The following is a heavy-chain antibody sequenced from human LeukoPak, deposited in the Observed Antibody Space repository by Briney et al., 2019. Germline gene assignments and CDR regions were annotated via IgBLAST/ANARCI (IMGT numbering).Heavy chain of an antibody. CDR3: ATLGYCSSTSCR. V-gene: IGHV1-2*02. J-gene: IGHJ4*02. CDR1: GYTFTGYY. CDR2: INPNRGGT. Sequence: GASVKVSCKASGYTFTGYYMHWVRQAPGQGLEWMGWINPNRGGTNYAQKFQGRVTMTRDTSISTAYMELSRLRSDDTAVYYCATLGYCSSTSCRWGQGTLVTVSS. D-gene: IGHD2-2*01.